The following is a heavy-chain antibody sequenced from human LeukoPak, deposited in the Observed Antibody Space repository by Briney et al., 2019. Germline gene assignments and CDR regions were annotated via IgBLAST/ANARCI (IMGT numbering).Heavy chain of an antibody. CDR1: GFTFNTYS. Sequence: GGSLRLSCAASGFTFNTYSMNWVRPAPGKGLEWVSYISSSSSTIKYADSVKGRFTISRDNAKNSLFLQMNSLRAEDTAVYYCARVYTSSWYDYWGQGTLVTVSS. J-gene: IGHJ4*02. D-gene: IGHD6-13*01. CDR3: ARVYTSSWYDY. V-gene: IGHV3-48*01. CDR2: ISSSSSTI.